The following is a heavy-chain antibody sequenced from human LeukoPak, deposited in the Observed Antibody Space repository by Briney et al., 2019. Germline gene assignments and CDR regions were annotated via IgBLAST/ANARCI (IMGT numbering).Heavy chain of an antibody. V-gene: IGHV3-9*01. D-gene: IGHD3-22*01. CDR1: AFTFDDYA. CDR3: AKGRDDSSGYYYFDY. CDR2: ISRNSGAI. Sequence: PGGSLRLSCAASAFTFDDYAMHWVRQAPGKGLERVSGISRNSGAIGYADSVKGRFTISRDNSKNTLYLQMNSLRAEDTAVYYCAKGRDDSSGYYYFDYWGQGTLVTVSS. J-gene: IGHJ4*02.